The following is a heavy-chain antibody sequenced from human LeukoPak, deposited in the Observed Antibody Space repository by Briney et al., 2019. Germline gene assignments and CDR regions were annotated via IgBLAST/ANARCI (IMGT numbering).Heavy chain of an antibody. CDR1: GVTFSNYA. CDR2: ISGSGDRT. Sequence: PGRSLRLSCVVSGVTFSNYAMSWVRQAPGKGLEWISGISGSGDRTDQPDSVKGRFTISRDNAKNTLYLQMNSLRAEDTAVYYCARSLKGYFDYWGQGTLVTVSS. V-gene: IGHV3-23*01. CDR3: ARSLKGYFDY. J-gene: IGHJ4*02.